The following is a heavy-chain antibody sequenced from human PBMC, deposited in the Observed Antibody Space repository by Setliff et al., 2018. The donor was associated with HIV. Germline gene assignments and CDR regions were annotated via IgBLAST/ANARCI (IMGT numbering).Heavy chain of an antibody. V-gene: IGHV4-31*03. Sequence: PSETLSLTCTVSGGSISIGGYYWGWIRQHPGKGLEWIGYIYHNGSTYYNPSLKSRVIISVDTSKNQSSLKLSSVTAADTAVYYCARGGGSRAATSSYYYMDVWGKGTTVTVSS. CDR3: ARGGGSRAATSSYYYMDV. CDR2: IYHNGST. CDR1: GGSISIGGYY. J-gene: IGHJ6*03. D-gene: IGHD2-15*01.